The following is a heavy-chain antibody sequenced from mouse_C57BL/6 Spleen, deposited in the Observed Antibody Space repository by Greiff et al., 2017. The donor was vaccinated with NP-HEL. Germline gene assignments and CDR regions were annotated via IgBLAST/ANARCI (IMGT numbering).Heavy chain of an antibody. D-gene: IGHD3-2*02. V-gene: IGHV5-4*01. J-gene: IGHJ2*01. Sequence: EVQLVESGGGLVKPGGSLKLSCAASGFTFSSYAMSWVRQTPEKRLEWVATISDGGSYTYYPDNVKGRFPISRDNAKNNLYLQMSHLKSEDTAMYYCARGGGDAQATRGNYFDYWGQGTTLTVSS. CDR2: ISDGGSYT. CDR1: GFTFSSYA. CDR3: ARGGGDAQATRGNYFDY.